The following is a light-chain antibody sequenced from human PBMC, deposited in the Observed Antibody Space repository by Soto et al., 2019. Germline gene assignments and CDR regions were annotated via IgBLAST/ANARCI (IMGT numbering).Light chain of an antibody. CDR1: QSVSTN. J-gene: IGKJ3*01. CDR3: QQYIDWPLA. Sequence: EIVMTHSPATLSVSPGERATLSCRASQSVSTNLAWYQQRPGQAPSLLIYGASTRASGIPVRFSGSGSGTEFILSISSLQSEDFAVYYCQQYIDWPLAFGPGTKVDIK. CDR2: GAS. V-gene: IGKV3-15*01.